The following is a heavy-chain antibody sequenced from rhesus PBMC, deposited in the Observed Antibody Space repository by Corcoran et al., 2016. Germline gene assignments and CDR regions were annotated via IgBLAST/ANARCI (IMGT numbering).Heavy chain of an antibody. V-gene: IGHV4-80*01. Sequence: QVQLQESGPGLVKPSETLSLTCTVSGASISSNWWTWIRQPPGKGHEWIGDKDGNSERTNYNPSRKSRVTMSKDASNHHFSLELSSVTAADTAVYYCAREKDDYWGQGVLVTVSS. CDR3: AREKDDY. J-gene: IGHJ4*01. CDR2: KDGNSERT. CDR1: GASISSNW.